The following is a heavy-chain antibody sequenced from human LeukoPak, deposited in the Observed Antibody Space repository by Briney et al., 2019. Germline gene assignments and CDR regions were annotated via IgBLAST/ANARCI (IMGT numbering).Heavy chain of an antibody. CDR2: IYYSGST. Sequence: PSETLSLTCSVSGGSITSSRYYWGWIRQSPGGGLEWIGTIYYSGSTYYNPSLRSRATISADTSKNQFSLNLSPVTAADTAVYYCARHVSSDLRIVVVTSDWYFDLWGRGTLVTVSS. CDR1: GGSITSSRYY. D-gene: IGHD2-21*02. V-gene: IGHV4-39*01. J-gene: IGHJ2*01. CDR3: ARHVSSDLRIVVVTSDWYFDL.